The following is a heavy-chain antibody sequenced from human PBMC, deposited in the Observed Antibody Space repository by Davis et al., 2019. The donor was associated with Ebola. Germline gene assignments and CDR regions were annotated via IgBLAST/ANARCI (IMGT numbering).Heavy chain of an antibody. CDR3: AKDRYSGSFYPDY. CDR1: GFTFDDHA. J-gene: IGHJ4*02. V-gene: IGHV3-9*01. CDR2: ISWNSGSI. Sequence: SLRLSCAASGFTFDDHAMHWVRQVPGKGLEWVSSISWNSGSIGYSDSVKGRFTISRDNAKNSLYLQMNSVRAEDTALYYCAKDRYSGSFYPDYWGQGTLVTVSS. D-gene: IGHD1-26*01.